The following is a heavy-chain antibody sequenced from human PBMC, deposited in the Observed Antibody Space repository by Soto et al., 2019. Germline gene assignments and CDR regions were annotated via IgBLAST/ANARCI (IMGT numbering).Heavy chain of an antibody. V-gene: IGHV3-48*02. CDR2: ISGSSTTV. D-gene: IGHD2-15*01. CDR3: ARCSGGSCYVSFDY. Sequence: GGSLRLSCAASAFTFSSYSMNWVRQAPGKGLEWVSYISGSSTTVYYADSVKGRFTISRDNAKNSLYLQMNSLRDEDTAVYYCARCSGGSCYVSFDYWGQGTLVTVSS. CDR1: AFTFSSYS. J-gene: IGHJ4*02.